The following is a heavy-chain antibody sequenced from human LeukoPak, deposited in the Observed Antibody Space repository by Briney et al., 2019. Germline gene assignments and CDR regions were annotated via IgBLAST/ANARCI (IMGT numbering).Heavy chain of an antibody. J-gene: IGHJ4*02. CDR1: GYTFTSYY. V-gene: IGHV1-46*01. CDR2: INPSGGST. CDR3: ARDADSSWSVADFDY. D-gene: IGHD6-13*01. Sequence: ASVKVSCKASGYTFTSYYMHWMRQAPGQGLEWMGIINPSGGSTSYAQKFQGRVTMTRDTSTGTVYMELSSLRSEDTAVYYCARDADSSWSVADFDYWGQGTLVTVSS.